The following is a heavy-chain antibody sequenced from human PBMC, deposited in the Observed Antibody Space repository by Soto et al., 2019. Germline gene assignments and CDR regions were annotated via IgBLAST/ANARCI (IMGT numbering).Heavy chain of an antibody. V-gene: IGHV4-59*01. CDR2: IYYSGST. J-gene: IGHJ3*02. CDR3: ARDMRAFDI. CDR1: GGSISSYY. Sequence: LSLTCTVSGGSISSYYWSWIRQPPGKGLEWIGYIYYSGSTNYNPSLKSRVTISVDTSKNQFSLKLSSVTAADTAVYYCARDMRAFDIWGQGTMVTVSS.